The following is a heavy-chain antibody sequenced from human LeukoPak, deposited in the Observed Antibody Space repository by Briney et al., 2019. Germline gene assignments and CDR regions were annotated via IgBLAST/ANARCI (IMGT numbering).Heavy chain of an antibody. CDR2: IYTSGST. V-gene: IGHV4-4*07. D-gene: IGHD3-10*01. CDR3: ARDLLHLGYAFDI. CDR1: GGSISIYY. J-gene: IGHJ3*02. Sequence: PSETLSLTCTVSGGSISIYYWNWIRQPAGKGLEWIGRIYTSGSTKYNPSLKSRVTMSVDTSKNQFSLELSSVTAADTAVYYCARDLLHLGYAFDIWGRGTMVTVSS.